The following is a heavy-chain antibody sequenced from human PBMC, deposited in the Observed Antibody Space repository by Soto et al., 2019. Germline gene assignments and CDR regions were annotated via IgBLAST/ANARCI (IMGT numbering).Heavy chain of an antibody. Sequence: ASVKVSCKASGYTFTSYGISWVRQAPGQGLEWMGWMNPNSGNTGYAQKFQGRVTMTRNTSISTAYMELSSLRSEDTAVYYCARSLFNILTGYPPRMDVWGKGTTVTV. J-gene: IGHJ6*03. CDR3: ARSLFNILTGYPPRMDV. CDR1: GYTFTSYG. CDR2: MNPNSGNT. V-gene: IGHV1-8*02. D-gene: IGHD3-9*01.